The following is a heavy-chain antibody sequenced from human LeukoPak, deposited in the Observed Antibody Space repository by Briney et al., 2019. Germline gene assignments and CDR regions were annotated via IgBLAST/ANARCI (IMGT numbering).Heavy chain of an antibody. CDR3: ARGPGSGYYYVDY. Sequence: SETLSLTCTVSGGSISSYYWSWIRQPPGKGLEWIGYIYYSGGTNYNPSLKSRVTISVDTSKNQFSLKLRSVTAADTAVYYCARGPGSGYYYVDYWGQGTLVTVSS. CDR1: GGSISSYY. CDR2: IYYSGGT. D-gene: IGHD3-22*01. V-gene: IGHV4-59*01. J-gene: IGHJ4*02.